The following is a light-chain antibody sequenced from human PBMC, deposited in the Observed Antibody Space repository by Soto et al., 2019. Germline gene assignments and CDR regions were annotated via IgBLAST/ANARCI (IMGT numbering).Light chain of an antibody. J-gene: IGKJ5*01. CDR3: QQYNSYPIT. CDR2: KAS. Sequence: DIQMTQSRSTLSASVGDRVTITCRASQSISSWLAWYQQKPGKAPKLLIYKASSLESGVPSRFSGSGSGTEFTLTISSLQPDDFATYYCQQYNSYPITFGQGTRLEIK. CDR1: QSISSW. V-gene: IGKV1-5*03.